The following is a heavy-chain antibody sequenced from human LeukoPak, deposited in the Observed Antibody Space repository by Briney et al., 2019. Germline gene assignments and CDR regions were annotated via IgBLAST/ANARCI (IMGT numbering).Heavy chain of an antibody. CDR2: INPNSGNT. D-gene: IGHD1-1*01. CDR1: GYTFTSYD. V-gene: IGHV1-8*03. Sequence: ASVKVSCKASGYTFTSYDINWVRQATGEGLEWMGWINPNSGNTGYAQKFQGRVTITRNTSISTAYMELSSLRSEDTAVYYCARLGLIIWNDGGNAFDIWGQGTMVTVSS. J-gene: IGHJ3*02. CDR3: ARLGLIIWNDGGNAFDI.